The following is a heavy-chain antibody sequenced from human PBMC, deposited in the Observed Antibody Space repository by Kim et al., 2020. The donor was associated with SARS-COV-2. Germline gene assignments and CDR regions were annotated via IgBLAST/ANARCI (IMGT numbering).Heavy chain of an antibody. V-gene: IGHV5-10-1*01. J-gene: IGHJ4*02. Sequence: PSFQGHVTISADKSISTAYLQWSSLKASDTAMYYCARLPRDGYNWGGFDYWGQGTLVTVSS. D-gene: IGHD5-12*01. CDR3: ARLPRDGYNWGGFDY.